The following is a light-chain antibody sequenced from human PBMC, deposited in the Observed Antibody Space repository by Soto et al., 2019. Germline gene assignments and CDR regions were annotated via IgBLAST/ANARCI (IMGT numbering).Light chain of an antibody. V-gene: IGKV1-39*01. CDR3: QQSYSTPPT. J-gene: IGKJ1*01. CDR2: AAS. Sequence: DIQMTQSPSSLSASVGDRVNITCRASQSISSYLNWYQQKPGKAPKLLIYAASSLQSGVPSRFSGSGSGTDFTLTISSLQPEDFAPYYCQQSYSTPPTFGQGTKVEIK. CDR1: QSISSY.